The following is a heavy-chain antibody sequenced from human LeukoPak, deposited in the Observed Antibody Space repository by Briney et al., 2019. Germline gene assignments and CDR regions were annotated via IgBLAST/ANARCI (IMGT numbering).Heavy chain of an antibody. V-gene: IGHV3-21*01. D-gene: IGHD1-26*01. Sequence: PGGSLTLSCTASGFTFSSYNMNWVRQAPGKGLEWVSSISSSSSYIYYADSVKGLFTISRDNAENSLFLQMNSLRAADTAVYFCASILSGCYSDFWGQGTLVTVSS. J-gene: IGHJ4*02. CDR3: ASILSGCYSDF. CDR2: ISSSSSYI. CDR1: GFTFSSYN.